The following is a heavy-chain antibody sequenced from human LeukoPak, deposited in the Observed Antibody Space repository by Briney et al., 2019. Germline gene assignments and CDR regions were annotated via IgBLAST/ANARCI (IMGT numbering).Heavy chain of an antibody. V-gene: IGHV3-33*06. J-gene: IGHJ4*02. CDR3: AKDVAPYYYDSSGYAYYFDY. D-gene: IGHD3-22*01. CDR2: IWYDGSNK. CDR1: GFTFSSYG. Sequence: GGSLRLSCAASGFTFSSYGMHWVRQAPGKGLEWVAVIWYDGSNKYYADSVKGRFTISRDNSKNTLYLQMNSLRAEDTAVYYCAKDVAPYYYDSSGYAYYFDYWGQGTLVTVSS.